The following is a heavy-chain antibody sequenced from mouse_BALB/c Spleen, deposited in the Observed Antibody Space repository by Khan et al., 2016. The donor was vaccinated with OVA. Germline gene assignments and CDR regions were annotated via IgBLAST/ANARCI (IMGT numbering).Heavy chain of an antibody. V-gene: IGHV1S135*01. J-gene: IGHJ3*01. Sequence: VQLQQSGPEPMKPGASVKISCKASGYSFTSYYIHWVMESHGKSLEWIGYIDPFSGDTTYNQKFKGKATLTVDKSSSTAYILLSNLTSEDSAVYYCTGHGYVAWFTYWGQGTLVTVSA. CDR1: GYSFTSYY. CDR3: TGHGYVAWFTY. CDR2: IDPFSGDT. D-gene: IGHD2-2*01.